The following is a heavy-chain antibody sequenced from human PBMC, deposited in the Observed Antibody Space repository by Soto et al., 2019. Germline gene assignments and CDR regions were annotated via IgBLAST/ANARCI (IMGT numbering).Heavy chain of an antibody. J-gene: IGHJ4*02. CDR1: GVSLNSGHYY. Sequence: QVQLQESGPGLLEPLETLSLTCSVSGVSLNSGHYYCVWVRQCPGKGLAWIASVYYDEGTYCNLSLKSRVAISIDKARNQFCLTLKSVTAADTAVYYCGTVPIGAPRHADVDSWGQGARVTVS. CDR2: VYYDEGT. V-gene: IGHV4-39*01. CDR3: GTVPIGAPRHADVDS. D-gene: IGHD4-17*01.